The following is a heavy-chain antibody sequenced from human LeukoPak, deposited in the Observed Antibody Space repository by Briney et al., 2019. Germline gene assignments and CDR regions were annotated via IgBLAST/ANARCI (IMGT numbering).Heavy chain of an antibody. V-gene: IGHV3-33*01. J-gene: IGHJ4*02. CDR3: ARPYYYGSGSYYPLDY. CDR1: GSTFSRYG. CDR2: IWYDGSNK. Sequence: PGRSLRLSCAASGSTFSRYGMHWVRQAPGKGLEWVAVIWYDGSNKYYADSVKGRFTISRDSSKSTVSLQMNSLRAEDTAVYYCARPYYYGSGSYYPLDYWGQGTLVTVSS. D-gene: IGHD3-10*01.